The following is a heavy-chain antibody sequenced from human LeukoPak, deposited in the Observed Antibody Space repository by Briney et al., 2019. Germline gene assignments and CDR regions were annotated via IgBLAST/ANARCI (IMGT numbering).Heavy chain of an antibody. J-gene: IGHJ4*02. CDR1: GFTFSSYA. CDR2: ISYDGSNK. D-gene: IGHD6-19*01. V-gene: IGHV3-30-3*01. Sequence: GGSLRLSCAASGFTFSSYAMHWVRQAPGKGLEWVAVISYDGSNKYYADSVKGRFTISRDNSKNTLYLQMNSLRAEDTAVYYCAKDKIAVAGPLDYWGQGTLVTVSS. CDR3: AKDKIAVAGPLDY.